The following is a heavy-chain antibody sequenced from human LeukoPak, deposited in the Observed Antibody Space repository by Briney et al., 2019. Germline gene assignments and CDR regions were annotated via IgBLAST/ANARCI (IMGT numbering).Heavy chain of an antibody. D-gene: IGHD1-26*01. CDR2: INAGNGNT. J-gene: IGHJ4*02. CDR3: ARLLTSNPNPTKGDQDDY. Sequence: ASVKVSCKASGYTFTSYAMHWVRQAPGQRLEWMGWINAGNGNTKYSQEFQGRVTTTRDMSTSTVYMELSSLRSEDTAVYYCARLLTSNPNPTKGDQDDYWGQGTLVTVSS. CDR1: GYTFTSYA. V-gene: IGHV1-3*03.